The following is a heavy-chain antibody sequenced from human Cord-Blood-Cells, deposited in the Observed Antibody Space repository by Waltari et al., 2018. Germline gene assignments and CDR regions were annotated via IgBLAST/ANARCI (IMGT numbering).Heavy chain of an antibody. Sequence: QVQLQQWGAGLFKPSENLSLTCAVNGRSFSSSYWRRIRQPRGQGLEWIGEINHSGSTNYNPSLNSRVTISVDTSKNQFSLKLSSVTAADTAVYYCASLPLAPPRPQYSSGWYPFGQGTLVTVSS. CDR2: INHSGST. CDR3: ASLPLAPPRPQYSSGWYP. V-gene: IGHV4-34*01. CDR1: GRSFSSSY. J-gene: IGHJ5*02. D-gene: IGHD6-19*01.